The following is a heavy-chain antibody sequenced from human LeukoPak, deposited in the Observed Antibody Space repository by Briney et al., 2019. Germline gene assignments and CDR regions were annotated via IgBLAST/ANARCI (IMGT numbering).Heavy chain of an antibody. Sequence: SETLSLTCTVSGYSISSGYYWGWIRQPPGKGLEWIGSIYHSGSTYYNPSLKSRVTISVDTSKNQFSLKLSSVTAADTAVYYCARIPFSGSYSGFDYWGQGTLVTVSS. CDR3: ARIPFSGSYSGFDY. J-gene: IGHJ4*02. D-gene: IGHD1-26*01. V-gene: IGHV4-38-2*02. CDR1: GYSISSGYY. CDR2: IYHSGST.